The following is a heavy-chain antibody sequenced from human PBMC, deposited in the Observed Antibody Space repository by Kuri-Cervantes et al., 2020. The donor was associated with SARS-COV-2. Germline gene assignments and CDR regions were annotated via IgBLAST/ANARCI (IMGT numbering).Heavy chain of an antibody. CDR3: ARVEVAGMSYGMDV. Sequence: ETLSLTCAVYGGSFSGYYWSWIRQAPGKGLEWVSVIYSGGSTYYADSVKGRFTISRDNSKNTLYLQMNSLRAEDTAVYYCARVEVAGMSYGMDVWGQGTTVTVSS. CDR1: GGSFSGYY. J-gene: IGHJ6*02. CDR2: IYSGGST. D-gene: IGHD6-19*01. V-gene: IGHV3-66*02.